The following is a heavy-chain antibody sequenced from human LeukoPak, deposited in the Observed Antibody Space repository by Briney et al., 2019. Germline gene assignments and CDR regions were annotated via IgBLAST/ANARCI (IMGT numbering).Heavy chain of an antibody. CDR1: GGSFSGYY. CDR3: ASSRYYDFWSGYYSDY. V-gene: IGHV3-11*04. D-gene: IGHD3-3*01. J-gene: IGHJ4*02. Sequence: LSLTCAVYGGSFSGYYWSWVRQAPGKGLEWVSAISGSGGSTYYADSVKGRFTISRDNAKNSLFLQMNSLRAEDTAVYYCASSRYYDFWSGYYSDYWGQGTLVTVSS. CDR2: ISGSGGST.